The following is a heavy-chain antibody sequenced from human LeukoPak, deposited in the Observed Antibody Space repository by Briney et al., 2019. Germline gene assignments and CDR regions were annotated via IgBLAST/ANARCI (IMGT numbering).Heavy chain of an antibody. J-gene: IGHJ6*02. CDR1: GASISNSY. CDR3: ARTVSGDYYGMDV. D-gene: IGHD1-26*01. CDR2: TSYSGST. Sequence: SETLSLACTVSGASISNSYWSWVRQPPGKGLEWIGYTSYSGSTNYNPSLKSRVTMSADTSTDQLSLRLISVTAADTAVYYCARTVSGDYYGMDVWGQGTTVTVSS. V-gene: IGHV4-59*08.